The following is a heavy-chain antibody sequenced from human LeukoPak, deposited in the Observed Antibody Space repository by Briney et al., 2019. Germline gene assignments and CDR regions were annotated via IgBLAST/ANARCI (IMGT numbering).Heavy chain of an antibody. CDR2: IRSKAYGGTT. V-gene: IGHV3-49*04. CDR3: TRDSRSRARGYFDY. Sequence: GGSLRLSCAASGFTFSNSDMNWVRQAPGKGLEWVGFIRSKAYGGTTEYAASVKGRFTISRDDSKSIAYLQMNSLKTEDTAVYYCTRDSRSRARGYFDYWGQGTLVTVSS. J-gene: IGHJ4*02. D-gene: IGHD3-10*01. CDR1: GFTFSNSD.